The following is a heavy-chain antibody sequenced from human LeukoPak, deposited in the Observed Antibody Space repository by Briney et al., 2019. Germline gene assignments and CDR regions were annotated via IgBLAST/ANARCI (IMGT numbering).Heavy chain of an antibody. J-gene: IGHJ4*02. CDR1: GFTFSSYW. D-gene: IGHD3-22*01. CDR3: ARSRDYYDSSGYYPNDC. CDR2: SNSDGSST. V-gene: IGHV3-74*01. Sequence: PGGSLRLSCAASGFTFSSYWMHWVRQGPGKGLVWVSRSNSDGSSTSYADSVKGRFTISRDNAKNTLYLQMNSLRAEDTAVYYCARSRDYYDSSGYYPNDCWGQGTLVTVSS.